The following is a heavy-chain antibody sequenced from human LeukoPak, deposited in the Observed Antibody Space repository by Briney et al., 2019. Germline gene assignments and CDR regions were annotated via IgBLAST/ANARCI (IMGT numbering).Heavy chain of an antibody. CDR3: ATVGYYDSSGYYGFDY. V-gene: IGHV1-24*01. J-gene: IGHJ4*02. CDR2: FDPEDGET. Sequence: ASVKVSCKVSGYTLTELSMHWVRQAPGKGLEWMGGFDPEDGETIYAQKFLGRVTMTEDTSTDTAYTELSSLRSEDTAVYYCATVGYYDSSGYYGFDYWGQGTLVTVSS. D-gene: IGHD3-22*01. CDR1: GYTLTELS.